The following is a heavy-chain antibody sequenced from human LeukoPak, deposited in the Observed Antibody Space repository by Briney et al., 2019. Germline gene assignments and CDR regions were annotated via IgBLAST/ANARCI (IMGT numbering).Heavy chain of an antibody. D-gene: IGHD3-10*01. CDR3: AREGYYGSGSPPSLYFDY. Sequence: GGSLRLSCAASGFTFRNYVIHWVRQAPGKGLEWVSVTSSDLNVKLYADSVKGRFTISRDNSRSTLYLQMNSLRPEDTAIYYCAREGYYGSGSPPSLYFDYWGQGTPVTVSS. V-gene: IGHV3-30-3*01. CDR2: TSSDLNVK. CDR1: GFTFRNYV. J-gene: IGHJ4*02.